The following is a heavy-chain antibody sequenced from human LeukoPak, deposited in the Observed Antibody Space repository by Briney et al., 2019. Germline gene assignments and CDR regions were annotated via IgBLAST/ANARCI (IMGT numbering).Heavy chain of an antibody. V-gene: IGHV3-30*04. Sequence: AGGSLRLSCAASGFTFSSYAMHWVRQAPGKGLEWVAVISYDGSNKYYADSVKGRFTISRDNSKNTLYLQMNSLRAEDTAVYYCARDSRAYCGGDCQNGYDDFDYWGQGTLVTVSS. CDR1: GFTFSSYA. CDR2: ISYDGSNK. J-gene: IGHJ4*02. D-gene: IGHD2-21*02. CDR3: ARDSRAYCGGDCQNGYDDFDY.